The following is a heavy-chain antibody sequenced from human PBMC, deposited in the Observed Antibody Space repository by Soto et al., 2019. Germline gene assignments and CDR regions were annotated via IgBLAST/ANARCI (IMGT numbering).Heavy chain of an antibody. CDR2: IIPIFGTA. CDR1: GGTFSSYA. CDR3: ARPPRRGTGVDY. J-gene: IGHJ4*01. V-gene: IGHV1-69*06. Sequence: SVKVSFKASGGTFSSYAISWVRQAPGQGLEWMGGIIPIFGTANYAQKFQGRVTITADKSISTAYLQWSSLKASDTAMYYCARPPRRGTGVDYWGQGTLVTVSS. D-gene: IGHD3-10*01.